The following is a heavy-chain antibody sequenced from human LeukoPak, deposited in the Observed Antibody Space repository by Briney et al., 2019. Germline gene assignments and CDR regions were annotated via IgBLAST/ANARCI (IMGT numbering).Heavy chain of an antibody. D-gene: IGHD4-17*01. CDR2: IAGSGSAM. CDR1: AFTFSTYS. J-gene: IGHJ4*02. V-gene: IGHV3-21*01. Sequence: GGSLRLSCAASAFTFSTYSMNYVRQAPGKGLEWLASIAGSGSAMDYADSVKGRFTISRDNADNSLFLQMNSLRAEDTAVYFAVPDGSDYPIKNIDYWGQGTLVTVSS. CDR3: VPDGSDYPIKNIDY.